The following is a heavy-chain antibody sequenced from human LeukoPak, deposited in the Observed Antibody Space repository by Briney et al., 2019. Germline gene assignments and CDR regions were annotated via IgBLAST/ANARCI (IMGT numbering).Heavy chain of an antibody. J-gene: IGHJ4*02. D-gene: IGHD3-16*01. V-gene: IGHV3-74*01. CDR3: ARGENTYIDY. CDR1: GFTFSIYW. CDR2: ISSEGSST. Sequence: GGSLRLSCAASGFTFSIYWMHWVRQAPGKGLVWVSRISSEGSSTIYADSVKGRFTISRDNAKDTLYLQMNSLRAEDTAVYYCARGENTYIDYWGQGTLVTVSS.